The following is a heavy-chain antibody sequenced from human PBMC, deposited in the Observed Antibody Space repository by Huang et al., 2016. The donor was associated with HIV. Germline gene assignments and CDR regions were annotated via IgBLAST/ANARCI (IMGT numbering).Heavy chain of an antibody. Sequence: QVQLEQSGAEVVKPGASVKVSCEASGYTFGCYYINWGRQAPGQGLEGMGWINPKNGPTDYSRKFQGRVVMTRDTSINTTYMQLNRLRSDDAAVYFCTRGGEGGLLSKLTRVLDYWGQGTPVAVST. CDR3: TRGGEGGLLSKLTRVLDY. V-gene: IGHV1-2*02. CDR2: INPKNGPT. D-gene: IGHD3-9*01. J-gene: IGHJ4*02. CDR1: GYTFGCYY.